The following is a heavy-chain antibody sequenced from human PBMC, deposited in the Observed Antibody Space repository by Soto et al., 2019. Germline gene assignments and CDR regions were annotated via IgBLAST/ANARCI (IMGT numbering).Heavy chain of an antibody. V-gene: IGHV3-53*01. CDR1: GFTVSNSY. Sequence: PGGYLRLSCAASGFTVSNSYMSWVRQAPGKGLEWVSVIYSGGSTYYADSVKGRFTISRDSSKNTLYLQMNSLRAEETAVYYCARGGQSSFGYWGQGTLVTVSS. J-gene: IGHJ4*02. CDR3: ARGGQSSFGY. CDR2: IYSGGST.